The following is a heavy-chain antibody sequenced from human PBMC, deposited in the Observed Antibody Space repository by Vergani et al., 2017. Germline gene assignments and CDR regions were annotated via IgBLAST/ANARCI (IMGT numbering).Heavy chain of an antibody. CDR1: GYSISSGYY. D-gene: IGHD2-2*01. J-gene: IGHJ4*02. CDR3: ARGVPGFDY. CDR2: IYHSGST. V-gene: IGHV4-38-2*02. Sequence: QVQLQESGPGLVKPSETLSLTCTVSGYSISSGYYWGWIRQPPGKGLEWIGSIYHSGSTYYNPSLKSRVTISVDTSKNQCSLKRSSVTAADTAVYYCARGVPGFDYWGQGTLVTVSS.